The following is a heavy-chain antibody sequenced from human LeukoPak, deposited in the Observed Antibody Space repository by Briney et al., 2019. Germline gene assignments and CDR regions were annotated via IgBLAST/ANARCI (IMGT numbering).Heavy chain of an antibody. V-gene: IGHV3-30*14. CDR3: ARDRAISGVVHFDY. J-gene: IGHJ4*02. D-gene: IGHD3-3*01. CDR2: ISYDAIDK. Sequence: GGSLRLSCAASGFTFNDAWMSWVRQAPGKGLEWVAVISYDAIDKYYADSVKGRFTISRDNSKNTLFLQMNSLRVEDTAVYYCARDRAISGVVHFDYWGQGTLVTVSS. CDR1: GFTFNDAW.